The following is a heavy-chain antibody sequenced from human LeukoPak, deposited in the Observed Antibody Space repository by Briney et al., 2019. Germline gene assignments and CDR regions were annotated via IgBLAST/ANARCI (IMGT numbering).Heavy chain of an antibody. CDR1: GGSISSYY. D-gene: IGHD3-22*01. V-gene: IGHV4-59*01. J-gene: IGHJ4*02. Sequence: PSETLSVTCTVSGGSISSYYWNWIRQPPGKGPEWIGCISDTGTTKYNPAFKSRVTISVDTSKNQFSLKLTSVTAADTAVYFCATGYYEPFEKWGQGTLVSVSS. CDR2: ISDTGTT. CDR3: ATGYYEPFEK.